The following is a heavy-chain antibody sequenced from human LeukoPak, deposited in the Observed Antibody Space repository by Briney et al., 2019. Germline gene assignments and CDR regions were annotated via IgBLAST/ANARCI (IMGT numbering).Heavy chain of an antibody. V-gene: IGHV3-53*01. CDR1: GFTVSSNY. J-gene: IGHJ3*02. CDR2: IYSGGST. D-gene: IGHD6-19*01. CDR3: ARGMGSGWSWNAFDI. Sequence: GGSLRLSCAASGFTVSSNYMSWVRQAPGKGLEWVSVIYSGGSTYYADSVKGRFTISRDNSKNTLYPQMNSLRAEDTAVYYCARGMGSGWSWNAFDIWGQGTMVTVSS.